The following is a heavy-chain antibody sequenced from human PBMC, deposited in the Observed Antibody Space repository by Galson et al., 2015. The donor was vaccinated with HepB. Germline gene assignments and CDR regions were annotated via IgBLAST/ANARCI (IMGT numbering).Heavy chain of an antibody. V-gene: IGHV3-23*01. J-gene: IGHJ4*02. D-gene: IGHD3-3*02. CDR2: ASKTVPTT. Sequence: SLRLSCAASGFTFSNYGMSWVRQAPGKGLEWVSTASKTVPTTYYADSVRGRFTISRDNSRNIVYLQMNSLRDEDTAVYYCAKRVTISQYFFDYWGQGILVTVSS. CDR1: GFTFSNYG. CDR3: AKRVTISQYFFDY.